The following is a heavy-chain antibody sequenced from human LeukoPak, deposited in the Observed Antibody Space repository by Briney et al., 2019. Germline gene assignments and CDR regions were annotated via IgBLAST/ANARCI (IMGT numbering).Heavy chain of an antibody. Sequence: SETLSLTCDVYGGSFSGYYWSWIRQPPGKGLEWIGGISHTGSTNYNPSLMSRVTISVDTSKNQFSLKLSSVTAADTAVYYCAREIVSVGGSGWFPGGHWFDPWGQGTLVTVSS. J-gene: IGHJ5*02. D-gene: IGHD6-19*01. CDR3: AREIVSVGGSGWFPGGHWFDP. V-gene: IGHV4-34*01. CDR2: ISHTGST. CDR1: GGSFSGYY.